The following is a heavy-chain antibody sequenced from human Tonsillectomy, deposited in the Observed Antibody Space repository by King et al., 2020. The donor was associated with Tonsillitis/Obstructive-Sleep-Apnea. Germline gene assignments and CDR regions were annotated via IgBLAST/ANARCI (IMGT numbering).Heavy chain of an antibody. V-gene: IGHV1-18*01. Sequence: QLVQSGAEVKKPGASVKVSCKASGYTFTNYGISWVRQAPGQGLEWMGWISVYNANTNYAQEFQGRVTMTTDTSTSTAYMELRSLTSDDTAVYYCARGVVVVPAAPGENYYMDVWGKGTTVTVSS. CDR2: ISVYNANT. J-gene: IGHJ6*03. CDR1: GYTFTNYG. CDR3: ARGVVVVPAAPGENYYMDV. D-gene: IGHD2-2*01.